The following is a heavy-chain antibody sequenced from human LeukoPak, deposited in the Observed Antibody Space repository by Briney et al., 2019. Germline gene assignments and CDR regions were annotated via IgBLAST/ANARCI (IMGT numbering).Heavy chain of an antibody. D-gene: IGHD5-24*01. CDR2: INHSGST. J-gene: IGHJ4*02. CDR3: ARGSRWLQNHY. V-gene: IGHV4-34*01. CDR1: GGSFSGYY. Sequence: SETLSLTCAVYGGSFSGYYWSWIRQPPGKGLEWIGEINHSGSTNYNPSLKSRVTISVDTSKNQSSLKLSSVTAADTAVYYCARGSRWLQNHYWGQGTLVTVSS.